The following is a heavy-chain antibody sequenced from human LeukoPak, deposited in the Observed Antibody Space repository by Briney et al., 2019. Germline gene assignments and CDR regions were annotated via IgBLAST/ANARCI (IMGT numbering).Heavy chain of an antibody. Sequence: ASVKVSCKTSGYTFTSYGISWVRQAPGQGLEWMVWISAYNGNTNYAQKLQGRVTMTTDTSTSTAYMELRSLRSDDTAVYYCARDRYYDSSGYYPRGWGQGTLATVSS. CDR1: GYTFTSYG. CDR2: ISAYNGNT. D-gene: IGHD3-22*01. CDR3: ARDRYYDSSGYYPRG. V-gene: IGHV1-18*01. J-gene: IGHJ4*02.